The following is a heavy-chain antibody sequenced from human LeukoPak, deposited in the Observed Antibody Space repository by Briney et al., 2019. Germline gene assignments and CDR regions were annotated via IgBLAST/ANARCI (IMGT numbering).Heavy chain of an antibody. CDR1: GASISPYY. D-gene: IGHD5-12*01. CDR2: IYYTGST. Sequence: SETLPLTCSVSGASISPYYWTWIRQPPGRGLEWIGYIYYTGSTTYNSSLKSRVTMSVDTATNQFTLELSSVTAADTAVYYCARGTKTGNTGYDWSYWGQGSLVTVSS. CDR3: ARGTKTGNTGYDWSY. V-gene: IGHV4-59*01. J-gene: IGHJ4*02.